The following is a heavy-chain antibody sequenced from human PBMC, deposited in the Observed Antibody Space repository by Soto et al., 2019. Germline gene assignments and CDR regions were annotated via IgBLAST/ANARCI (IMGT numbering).Heavy chain of an antibody. CDR1: GFTFSSYS. D-gene: IGHD2-15*01. J-gene: IGHJ4*02. CDR3: ARFYCSGGSCTQRGYYFDY. V-gene: IGHV3-21*01. CDR2: ISSSSSYI. Sequence: EVQLVESGGGLVKPGGSLRLSCAASGFTFSSYSMNWVRQAPGKGLEWVSSISSSSSYIYYADSVKGRFTISRDNAKNSLYLQMNSLRAEDTAVYYCARFYCSGGSCTQRGYYFDYWGQGTLVTVSS.